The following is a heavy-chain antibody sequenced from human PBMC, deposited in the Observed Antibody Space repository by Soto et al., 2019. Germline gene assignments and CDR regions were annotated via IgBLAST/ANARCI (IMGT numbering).Heavy chain of an antibody. V-gene: IGHV1-18*01. CDR3: ARGHYYDSSGDDMDV. CDR2: ISAYNGNT. D-gene: IGHD3-22*01. CDR1: GYTFPCYG. J-gene: IGHJ6*02. Sequence: VYCWDSGYTFPCYGISWVRQAPGPGLEWMGWISAYNGNTNYAQKLQGRVTMTTDTSTSTAYMELRSLRSDDTAVYYCARGHYYDSSGDDMDVWGQGTTVTVSS.